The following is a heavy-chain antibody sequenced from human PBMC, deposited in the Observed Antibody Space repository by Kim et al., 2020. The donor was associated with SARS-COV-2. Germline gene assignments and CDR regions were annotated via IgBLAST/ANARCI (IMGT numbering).Heavy chain of an antibody. CDR2: GGT. V-gene: IGHV1-2*02. CDR3: ARWGSGFDY. Sequence: GGTNYAQKFQGRVTMTRDTSISTAYMELSRLRSDDTAVYYCARWGSGFDYWGQGTLVTVSS. D-gene: IGHD2-15*01. J-gene: IGHJ4*02.